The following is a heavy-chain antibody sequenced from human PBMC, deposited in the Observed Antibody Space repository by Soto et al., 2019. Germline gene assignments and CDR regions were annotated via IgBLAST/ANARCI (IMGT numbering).Heavy chain of an antibody. J-gene: IGHJ5*02. V-gene: IGHV4-59*01. CDR2: IYYSGST. Sequence: NPSETLSLTCTVSGGSISSYYWSWIRQPPGKGLEWIGYIYYSGSTNYNPSLKSRVTISVDTSKNQFSLKLSSVTAADTAVYYCARNGWHKSDSGLHNWFDPWGQGTLVTVSS. CDR1: GGSISSYY. CDR3: ARNGWHKSDSGLHNWFDP. D-gene: IGHD3-10*01.